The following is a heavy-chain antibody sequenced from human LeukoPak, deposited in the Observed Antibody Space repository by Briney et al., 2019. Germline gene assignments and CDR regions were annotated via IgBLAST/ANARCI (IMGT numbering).Heavy chain of an antibody. Sequence: SETLSLTCNVSGVSINIYYWSWLRQTPGKGLEWIGRSHGSGSTNYNPSLKNRVTISIDKSKNHLSLSLRSVTAADTALYFCARDGGYDSGVLDFWGQGTLVTVSS. CDR3: ARDGGYDSGVLDF. V-gene: IGHV4-4*07. CDR1: GVSINIYY. D-gene: IGHD3-22*01. CDR2: SHGSGST. J-gene: IGHJ4*02.